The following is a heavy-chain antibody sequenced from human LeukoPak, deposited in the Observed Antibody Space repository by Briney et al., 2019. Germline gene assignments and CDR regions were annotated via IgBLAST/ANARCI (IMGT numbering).Heavy chain of an antibody. V-gene: IGHV3-43*01. CDR1: GFTFDDYS. CDR3: AKDRGGVDY. D-gene: IGHD3-16*01. Sequence: GGSLRLSCAASGFTFDDYSMHWVRQGPGKGLEWVSVISWDGGSTSCADSVKGRFTISRDNSKNSLYLQMNSLRSEDSALYYCAKDRGGVDYWGQGTLVTVSS. CDR2: ISWDGGST. J-gene: IGHJ4*02.